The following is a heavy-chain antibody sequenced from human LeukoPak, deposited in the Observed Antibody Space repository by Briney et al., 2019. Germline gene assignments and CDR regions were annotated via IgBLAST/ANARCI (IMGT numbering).Heavy chain of an antibody. V-gene: IGHV4-39*07. J-gene: IGHJ5*02. CDR2: IFYSGTT. D-gene: IGHD3-10*01. CDR1: SGSIRSSSYH. Sequence: SETLSLTCTVSSGSIRSSSYHWGWIRQPPGKGLEWIGSIFYSGTTYYNPSLKSRVTISVDTSKNQFSLRLSSMTAADTAVYYCARDPDGSGTFHTWGQGTLVTVSS. CDR3: ARDPDGSGTFHT.